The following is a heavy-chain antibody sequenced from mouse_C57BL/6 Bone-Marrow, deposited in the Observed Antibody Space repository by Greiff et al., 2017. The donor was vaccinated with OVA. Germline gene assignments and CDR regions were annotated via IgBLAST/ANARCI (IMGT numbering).Heavy chain of an antibody. Sequence: EVQLKQSGAELVRPGASVKLSCTASGFNIKDDYMHWVKQRPEQGLEWIGWIDPENGDTEYASKFQGKATITADTSSNTAYLQLSSLTSEDTAVYYCTTYGYLFAYWGQGTLVTVSA. J-gene: IGHJ3*01. V-gene: IGHV14-4*01. CDR2: IDPENGDT. CDR1: GFNIKDDY. D-gene: IGHD2-2*01. CDR3: TTYGYLFAY.